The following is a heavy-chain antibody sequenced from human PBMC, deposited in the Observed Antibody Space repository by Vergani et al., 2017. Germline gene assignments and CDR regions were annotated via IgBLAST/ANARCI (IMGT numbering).Heavy chain of an antibody. CDR1: GYTFTSYY. V-gene: IGHV1-46*03. J-gene: IGHJ4*02. D-gene: IGHD3-10*01. CDR2: INPSGGST. CDR3: AREALLWFGEPTGSDY. Sequence: QVQLVQSGAEVKKPGASVKVSCKASGYTFTSYYMHWVRQAPGQGLEWMGIINPSGGSTSYAQKFQGRVTMTRDTSTSTVYMELSSLRSEDTAVYYCAREALLWFGEPTGSDYWGQGNLVTVSS.